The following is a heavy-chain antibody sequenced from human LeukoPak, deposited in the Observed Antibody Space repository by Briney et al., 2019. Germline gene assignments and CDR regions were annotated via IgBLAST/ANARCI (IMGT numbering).Heavy chain of an antibody. CDR2: IYYSGNT. CDR1: GGSISSSGFF. V-gene: IGHV4-39*01. D-gene: IGHD2-15*01. CDR3: ARHGNIVVVVAATAFDY. J-gene: IGHJ4*02. Sequence: SDTLSLTCTVSGGSISSSGFFWGWIRQPPGKALEWIWSIYYSGNTYYNPSLKSRVTISVDTSKNQFFLKVNSVTAADTAVYYCARHGNIVVVVAATAFDYWGQGTLVTVSS.